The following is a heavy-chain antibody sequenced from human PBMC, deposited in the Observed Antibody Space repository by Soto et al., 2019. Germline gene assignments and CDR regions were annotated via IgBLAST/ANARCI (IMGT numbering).Heavy chain of an antibody. CDR1: GFTFSGYG. V-gene: IGHV3-30*03. CDR2: ISCDGNNR. Sequence: QVQLVESGGGLVQPGRSLRVSCAASGFTFSGYGIYWVRQAPGKGLEWVALISCDGNNRESGDSVKGLFTISRDNSKNSLYLQISIRRVEDTAVYYWTFGYNSFDYWGQGTMVTVSS. CDR3: TFGYNSFDY. D-gene: IGHD3-22*01. J-gene: IGHJ4*02.